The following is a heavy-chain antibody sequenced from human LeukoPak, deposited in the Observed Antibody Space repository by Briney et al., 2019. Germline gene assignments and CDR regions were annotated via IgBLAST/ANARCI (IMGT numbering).Heavy chain of an antibody. J-gene: IGHJ4*02. D-gene: IGHD1-26*01. Sequence: KPSETLSLNCAVYGGSFSGYYWSWIRQPPGKGLEWIGEINHSGSTNYNPSLKSRVTISVDTSKNQFSLKLSSVTAADTAVYYCSRASGAFPPFAEWGQATLVTVSS. CDR2: INHSGST. CDR1: GGSFSGYY. V-gene: IGHV4-34*01. CDR3: SRASGAFPPFAE.